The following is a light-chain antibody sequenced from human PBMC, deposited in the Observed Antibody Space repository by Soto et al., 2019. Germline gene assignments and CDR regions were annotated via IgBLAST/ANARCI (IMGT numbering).Light chain of an antibody. Sequence: QSALTQPPSASGSPGQSVTISCTGTSSDIGVYNSVSWYQQHPGKAPKLMIYEVSERPSGVPDRFSGSKSGNTASLTVSGLQAEDEADYYCSSYAGSNIAVFGGGTKLTVL. CDR2: EVS. J-gene: IGLJ2*01. CDR3: SSYAGSNIAV. CDR1: SSDIGVYNS. V-gene: IGLV2-8*01.